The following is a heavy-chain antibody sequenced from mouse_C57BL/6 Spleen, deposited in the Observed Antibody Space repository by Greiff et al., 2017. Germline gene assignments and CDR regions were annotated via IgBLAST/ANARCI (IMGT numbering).Heavy chain of an antibody. CDR1: GYTFTSYC. V-gene: IGHV1-59*01. D-gene: IGHD5-1*01. J-gene: IGHJ4*01. CDR3: ARVPRAMDY. CDR2: IDPSDSYT. Sequence: QVQLQQSGAELVRPGTSVKLSCKASGYTFTSYCMHWVKQRPGQGLEWIGVIDPSDSYTNYTPKFKGKATLTGDTSSSTAYMQLSSLTSEDSAVYYCARVPRAMDYWGQGTSVTVSS.